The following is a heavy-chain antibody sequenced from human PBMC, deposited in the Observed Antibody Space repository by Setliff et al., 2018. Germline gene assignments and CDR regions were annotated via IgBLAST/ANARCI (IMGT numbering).Heavy chain of an antibody. V-gene: IGHV4-34*01. Sequence: PSETLSLTCAVYGGSFSGYYWSWIRQPPGKGLEWIGEINHTGSTNYSPSLKSRVTISVDTSKNQFSLKLTSVTAADTAVYYCARGYCSNPSCFFAGWFDPWGQGTLVTVSS. CDR1: GGSFSGYY. D-gene: IGHD2-2*01. CDR2: INHTGST. J-gene: IGHJ5*02. CDR3: ARGYCSNPSCFFAGWFDP.